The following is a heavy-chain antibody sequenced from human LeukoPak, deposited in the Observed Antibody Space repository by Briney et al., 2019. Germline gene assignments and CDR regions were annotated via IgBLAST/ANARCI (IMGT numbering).Heavy chain of an antibody. D-gene: IGHD2-2*01. Sequence: SETLSLTCVAYDASFGTSFWSWIRQPQGEGLEWIGEIQPSGSTKYNPSLKSRVTVSADTSKNEVSLRLSSVTAADTAFYYCTKGSVSSTTRWFDPWGQGTLVTVSS. V-gene: IGHV4-34*01. CDR1: DASFGTSF. CDR2: IQPSGST. CDR3: TKGSVSSTTRWFDP. J-gene: IGHJ5*02.